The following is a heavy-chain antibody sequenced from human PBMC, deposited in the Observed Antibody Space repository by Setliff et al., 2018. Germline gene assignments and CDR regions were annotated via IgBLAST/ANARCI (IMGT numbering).Heavy chain of an antibody. CDR3: ARVSGMGSPPYYYYYYGMDV. J-gene: IGHJ6*02. Sequence: SETLSLTCTVSGGSISSSRYYWGWIRQPPGKGLEWIESIYYSGSTYYNPSLKSRVTISVDTSKNQFSLKLSSVTAADTAVYYCARVSGMGSPPYYYYYYGMDVWGQGTTVTVSS. D-gene: IGHD6-25*01. CDR2: IYYSGST. CDR1: GGSISSSRYY. V-gene: IGHV4-39*07.